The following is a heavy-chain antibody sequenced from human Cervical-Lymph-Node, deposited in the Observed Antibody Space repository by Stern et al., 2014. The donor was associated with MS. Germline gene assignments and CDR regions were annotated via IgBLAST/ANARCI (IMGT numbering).Heavy chain of an antibody. D-gene: IGHD3-10*01. CDR1: GGSFKSYA. J-gene: IGHJ5*02. CDR3: ARERSIHYPAFAP. V-gene: IGHV1-69*01. CDR2: IVPMFAKA. Sequence: VQLLESGAEVKKPGSSVRVSCKASGGSFKSYAFNWLRQAPGQGLEWMGDIVPMFAKANYAQKFQDRVTVTADEATNTVYMELSFLTSEDTAVYYCARERSIHYPAFAPWGQGTLVTVSS.